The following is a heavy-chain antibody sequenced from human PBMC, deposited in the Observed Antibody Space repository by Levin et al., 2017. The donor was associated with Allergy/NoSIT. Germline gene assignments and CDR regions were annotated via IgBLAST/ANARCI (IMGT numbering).Heavy chain of an antibody. CDR3: ATALPRPLSTPRSAFDI. CDR2: FDPEDGET. V-gene: IGHV1-24*01. Sequence: ASVKVSCKVSGYTLTELSMHWVRQAPGKGLEWMGGFDPEDGETIYAQKFQGRVTMTEDTSTDTAYMELSSLRSEDTAVYYCATALPRPLSTPRSAFDIWGQGTMVTVSS. CDR1: GYTLTELS. D-gene: IGHD2/OR15-2a*01. J-gene: IGHJ3*02.